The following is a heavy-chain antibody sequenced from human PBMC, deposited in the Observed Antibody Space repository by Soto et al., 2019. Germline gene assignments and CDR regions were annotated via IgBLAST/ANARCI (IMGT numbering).Heavy chain of an antibody. CDR1: GFTFSSYG. J-gene: IGHJ6*02. CDR2: ISYDGSNK. V-gene: IGHV3-30*18. CDR3: AKDGAGYYDSSGYYYYYYGMDV. D-gene: IGHD3-22*01. Sequence: GGSLRLSCAASGFTFSSYGMHWVRQAPGKGLEWVAVISYDGSNKYYADSVKGRFTISRDNSKNTLYLQMNSLRAEDTAVYYCAKDGAGYYDSSGYYYYYYGMDVWGQGTTVTVSS.